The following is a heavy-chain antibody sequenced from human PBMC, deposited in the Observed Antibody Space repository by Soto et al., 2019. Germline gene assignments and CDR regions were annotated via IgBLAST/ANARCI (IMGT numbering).Heavy chain of an antibody. Sequence: QVQVVESGGGVVQPGRSLRLSCAASGFTFNTCAMHWVRQAPGKGLEWVALISYDASHTDYADSVKGRFTISRDSSDNTLSLIMNRLRPEDTAFYYCANSSGKYYPESRVMHVWGQGITVTVSS. J-gene: IGHJ6*02. CDR3: ANSSGKYYPESRVMHV. V-gene: IGHV3-30*18. CDR2: ISYDASHT. D-gene: IGHD1-26*01. CDR1: GFTFNTCA.